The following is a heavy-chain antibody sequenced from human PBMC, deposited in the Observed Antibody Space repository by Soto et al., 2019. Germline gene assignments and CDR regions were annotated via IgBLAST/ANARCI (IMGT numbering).Heavy chain of an antibody. CDR3: ARGTRYYYDFDY. V-gene: IGHV1-69*13. J-gene: IGHJ4*02. Sequence: SVKVSCKASGGTFSSYAISWVRQAPGQGLEWMGGIIPIFGTANYAQKFQGRVTITADESTSTAYMELSSLRSEDTAVYYCARGTRYYYDFDYWGQGTLVTVSS. CDR2: IIPIFGTA. CDR1: GGTFSSYA. D-gene: IGHD3-22*01.